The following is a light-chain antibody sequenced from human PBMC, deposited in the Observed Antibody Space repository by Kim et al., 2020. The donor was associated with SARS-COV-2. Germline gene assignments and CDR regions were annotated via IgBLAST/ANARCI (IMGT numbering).Light chain of an antibody. CDR2: DAS. V-gene: IGKV3-11*01. J-gene: IGKJ5*01. CDR1: QSVSSY. CDR3: QQRRNWPIT. Sequence: LSPGERATLACRASQSVSSYLAWYQQRPGQAPRLLIYDASNRATGIPARFSGSGSGTDFTLTISSREPEDFAVYYCQQRRNWPITFGQGTRLEIK.